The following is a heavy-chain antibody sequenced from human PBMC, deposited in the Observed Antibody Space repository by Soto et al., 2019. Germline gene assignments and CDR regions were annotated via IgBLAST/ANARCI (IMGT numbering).Heavy chain of an antibody. V-gene: IGHV3-23*01. Sequence: EVQLLESGGGFIQPGGSLRLSCAASGFTFSSYAMSWVRQAPGKGLEWVSTITGGGDGTNYADSVKGRFTISRDNADDTLYLQMHSLRPDDTAIHYCAKKGPGSLATFCSGSGCHYAFDIWGQGTMVTVSS. CDR3: AKKGPGSLATFCSGSGCHYAFDI. D-gene: IGHD2-15*01. CDR1: GFTFSSYA. CDR2: ITGGGDGT. J-gene: IGHJ3*02.